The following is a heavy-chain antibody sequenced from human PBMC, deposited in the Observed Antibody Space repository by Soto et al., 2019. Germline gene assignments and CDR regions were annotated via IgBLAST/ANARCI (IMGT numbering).Heavy chain of an antibody. J-gene: IGHJ4*02. V-gene: IGHV4-34*01. CDR1: GKSLSGYC. CDR3: ARHHVRGRTIAGAAEF. Sequence: SETLSLTCAVYGKSLSGYCWSWIRQPPGKALEWIGEINHSGNTNYNPSLKSRVTISVDTSKNQLFLNLSSVTAADTAMYYCARHHVRGRTIAGAAEFWGQGTLVTVSS. CDR2: INHSGNT. D-gene: IGHD1-26*01.